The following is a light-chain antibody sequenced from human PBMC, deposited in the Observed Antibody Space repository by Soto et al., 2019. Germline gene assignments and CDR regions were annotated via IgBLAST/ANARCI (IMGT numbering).Light chain of an antibody. V-gene: IGKV3-11*01. CDR2: DAS. CDR1: QSVRNY. CDR3: QQRSSWLH. Sequence: DIVMTQSPATLSVSPWERATLSCRASQSVRNYLAWYQQKPGQAPRLLIYDASNRATGIPARFSGSGSGTDFSLTISRLEPEDFAVYYCQQRSSWLHFGQGTRLEIK. J-gene: IGKJ5*01.